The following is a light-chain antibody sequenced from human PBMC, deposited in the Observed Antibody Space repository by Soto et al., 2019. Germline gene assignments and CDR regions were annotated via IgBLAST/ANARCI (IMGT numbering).Light chain of an antibody. Sequence: AIRMTQSPSSLSASTGDRVTITFRASQGISSYLAWYQQKPGKAPKLLIYAASTLQSGVPSRFSGSGSGTEFTLTISSLQPDDFATYYCQHYNSYWTFGQGTKVDIK. CDR3: QHYNSYWT. V-gene: IGKV1-8*01. CDR1: QGISSY. J-gene: IGKJ1*01. CDR2: AAS.